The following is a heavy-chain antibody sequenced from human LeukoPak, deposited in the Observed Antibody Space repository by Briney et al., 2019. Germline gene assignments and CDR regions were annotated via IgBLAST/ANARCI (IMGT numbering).Heavy chain of an antibody. CDR1: GGSISTYY. CDR2: ISYSGYT. D-gene: IGHD2-8*01. CDR3: ARVGSIPYQYYGMDV. J-gene: IGHJ6*02. Sequence: PSETLSLTCIVSGGSISTYYWSWIRQPPGKGLEWLGYISYSGYTNYNPSLKSRVSISVDTSKNHFSLKLSSMTAADTALYYCARVGSIPYQYYGMDVWGQGTTVTVSS. V-gene: IGHV4-59*01.